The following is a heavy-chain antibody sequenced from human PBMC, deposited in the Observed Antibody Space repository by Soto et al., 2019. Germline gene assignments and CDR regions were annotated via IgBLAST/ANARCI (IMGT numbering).Heavy chain of an antibody. D-gene: IGHD3-22*01. V-gene: IGHV1-18*01. CDR2: ISAYNGNT. CDR3: ARVKGNYDSSGYYLDY. J-gene: IGHJ4*02. CDR1: GYTFTSYG. Sequence: QVQLVQSGAEVKKPGASVKVSCKASGYTFTSYGISWVRQAPGQGLEWMGWISAYNGNTNYAQKLQGRVTMTTDTTTSTDYMEQRSLRSDDTAVYYCARVKGNYDSSGYYLDYWGQGTLVTVSS.